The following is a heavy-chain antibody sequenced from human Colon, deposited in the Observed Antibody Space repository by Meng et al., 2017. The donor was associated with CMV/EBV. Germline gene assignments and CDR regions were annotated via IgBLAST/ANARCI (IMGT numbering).Heavy chain of an antibody. CDR3: ARDMLWGSSSTYFDS. D-gene: IGHD6-6*01. J-gene: IGHJ4*02. V-gene: IGHV1-69*04. CDR2: ISPALGIA. Sequence: SGGNFKRYRFSRVRQAPGTGLELMGRISPALGIASYAQKFPDRVTITADISTSTAYMELTTLRSDDTAVYYCARDMLWGSSSTYFDSWGQGTLVTVSS. CDR1: GGNFKRYR.